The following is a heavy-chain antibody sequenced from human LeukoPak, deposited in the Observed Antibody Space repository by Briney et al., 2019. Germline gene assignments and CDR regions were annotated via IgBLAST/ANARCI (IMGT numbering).Heavy chain of an antibody. Sequence: PSETLSLTCTVSGGSISSSSYYWGWIRQPPGKGLEWIGSIYYSGSTYYNPSLKSRVTISVDTSKNQFSLKLSSVTAADTAVYYCARDSALYSSSWYWFDPWGQGTLVTVSS. J-gene: IGHJ5*02. D-gene: IGHD6-13*01. CDR2: IYYSGST. V-gene: IGHV4-39*02. CDR1: GGSISSSSYY. CDR3: ARDSALYSSSWYWFDP.